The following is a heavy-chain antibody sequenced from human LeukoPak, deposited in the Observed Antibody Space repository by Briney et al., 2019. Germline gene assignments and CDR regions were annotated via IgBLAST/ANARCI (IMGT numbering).Heavy chain of an antibody. Sequence: SETLSLTCTVSGYSISIGYYWGWIRQPPGKGLEWIGSIYHSGSTYYNPSLKSRVTLSVDKSKNQFSLKLSSVTAADTAVYYCARRITGTTSDSFDYWGQGTLVTVSS. CDR1: GYSISIGYY. D-gene: IGHD1-20*01. CDR2: IYHSGST. J-gene: IGHJ4*02. V-gene: IGHV4-38-2*02. CDR3: ARRITGTTSDSFDY.